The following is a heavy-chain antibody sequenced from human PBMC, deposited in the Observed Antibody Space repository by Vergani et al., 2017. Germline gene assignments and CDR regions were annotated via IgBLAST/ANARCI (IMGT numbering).Heavy chain of an antibody. J-gene: IGHJ4*02. D-gene: IGHD5-18*01. Sequence: EVQLVESGGGLVQPGRSLRLSCAASGFTFDDYAMHWVRQAPGKGLEWVSGISWNSGSIGYADSVKGRFTISRDNAKNSLYLQMNSLRAEDTAVYYCARDRYSYGLDYWGQGTLVTVSS. CDR3: ARDRYSYGLDY. CDR1: GFTFDDYA. CDR2: ISWNSGSI. V-gene: IGHV3-9*01.